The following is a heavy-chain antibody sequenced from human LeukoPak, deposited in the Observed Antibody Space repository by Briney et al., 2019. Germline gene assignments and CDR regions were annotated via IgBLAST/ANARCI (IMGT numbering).Heavy chain of an antibody. Sequence: ESGPTLVNPTETLTLTCTVSGFSLSNARMGVSWIRQPPGKALEWLAHLFSNDEKSYSTSLKSRLTISKDTSKSQVVLTMTNMDPVDTATYYCARIQSAYGSGSQNWFDPWGQGTLVTVSS. CDR3: ARIQSAYGSGSQNWFDP. CDR1: GFSLSNARMG. CDR2: LFSNDEK. V-gene: IGHV2-26*01. D-gene: IGHD3-10*01. J-gene: IGHJ5*02.